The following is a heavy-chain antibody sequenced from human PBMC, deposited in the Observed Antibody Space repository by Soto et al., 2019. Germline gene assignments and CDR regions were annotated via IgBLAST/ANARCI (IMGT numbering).Heavy chain of an antibody. CDR3: ARGPPAYCAGDCYPDY. D-gene: IGHD2-21*02. CDR1: GGSVNSGSYY. V-gene: IGHV4-61*01. Sequence: SETLSLTCTVSGGSVNSGSYYWIWIRQPPGKGLEWIGYIHYSGSTDYNPSLKSRVTISTDTSKNQFSLKVSSVTAADTAVYYCARGPPAYCAGDCYPDYWGQGTLVTVSS. J-gene: IGHJ4*02. CDR2: IHYSGST.